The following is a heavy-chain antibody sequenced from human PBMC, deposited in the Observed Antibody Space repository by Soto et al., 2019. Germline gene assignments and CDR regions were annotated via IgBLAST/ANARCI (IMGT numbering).Heavy chain of an antibody. V-gene: IGHV4-30-4*01. D-gene: IGHD3-10*01. J-gene: IGHJ5*02. CDR2: IYHTGAT. CDR1: GPSIISFDYY. CDR3: ARGAVVSLVRGVMGGNWFDP. Sequence: QVQLQESGPGLLRPSQTLSPTCTASGPSIISFDYYWTWIRQPPGKGLEWIENIYHTGATYYNPSLESRVVLSVDPSNHPFSLKLSSVTAADTAVFYCARGAVVSLVRGVMGGNWFDPWGQGTLVTVSS.